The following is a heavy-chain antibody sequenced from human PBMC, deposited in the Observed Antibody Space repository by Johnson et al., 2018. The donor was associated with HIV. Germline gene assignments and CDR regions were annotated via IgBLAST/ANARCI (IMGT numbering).Heavy chain of an antibody. CDR3: ARDNWNDADGAFDI. D-gene: IGHD1-20*01. Sequence: QVQLVESGGGLVQPGGSLRLSCAASGFTFSSYWMTWVSQAPGKGLEWVAFIRYDGSNKYYADSVKGRFTISRDNSKNTLYLQMSSLRAEDTAVYYCARDNWNDADGAFDIWGQGTMVTVSS. CDR1: GFTFSSYW. CDR2: IRYDGSNK. J-gene: IGHJ3*02. V-gene: IGHV3-33*08.